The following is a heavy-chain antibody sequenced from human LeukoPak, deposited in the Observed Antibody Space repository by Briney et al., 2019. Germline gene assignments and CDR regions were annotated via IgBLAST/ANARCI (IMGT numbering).Heavy chain of an antibody. Sequence: PSETLSLTCTVSGGSFSSYYWGWVRQPPGKRLEWIGYIYYSGSTNYNPSLKSRVSMSVDTSKNQFSPNLNSVTAADTAVYYCARTEYFFDHWGQGTLVTVSS. V-gene: IGHV4-59*01. CDR1: GGSFSSYY. J-gene: IGHJ4*02. CDR3: ARTEYFFDH. D-gene: IGHD3-10*01. CDR2: IYYSGST.